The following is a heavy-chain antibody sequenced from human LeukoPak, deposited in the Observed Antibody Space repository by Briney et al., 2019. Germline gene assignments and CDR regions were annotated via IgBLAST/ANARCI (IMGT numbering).Heavy chain of an antibody. J-gene: IGHJ4*02. Sequence: SETLSLTCTVSGGSISNYYWSWIRQPPGKGLEWIGYIYYSGTTNYNPSLKSRVTISVDTSKNQFSLKLSSVTAADTAVYYCARLTPDYDILTGYYSSAFDYWGQGTLVTVSS. CDR1: GGSISNYY. CDR2: IYYSGTT. CDR3: ARLTPDYDILTGYYSSAFDY. V-gene: IGHV4-59*08. D-gene: IGHD3-9*01.